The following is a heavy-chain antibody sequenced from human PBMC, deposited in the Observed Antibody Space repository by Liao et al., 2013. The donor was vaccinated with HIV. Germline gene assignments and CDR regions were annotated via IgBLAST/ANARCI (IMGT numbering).Heavy chain of an antibody. D-gene: IGHD3-22*01. CDR3: ARAVSSDNYHDAFDI. Sequence: VQLQESGPGLVKPSQTLSLTCTVSSGSISSGSYYWSWIRQPAGKGLVWIGRIHTSGGTNYNPSLKSRVTISGDTSKNQFSLKLSSVTAADTAVYYCARAVSSDNYHDAFDIWGQGTMVTVSS. CDR2: IHTSGGT. CDR1: SGSISSGSYY. J-gene: IGHJ3*02. V-gene: IGHV4-61*02.